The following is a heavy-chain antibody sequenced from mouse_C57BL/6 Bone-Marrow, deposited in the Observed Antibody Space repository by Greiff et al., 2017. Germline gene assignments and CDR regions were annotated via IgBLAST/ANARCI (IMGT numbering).Heavy chain of an antibody. CDR1: GYTFTSYW. V-gene: IGHV1-72*01. Sequence: QVQLQQPGAELVKPGASVKMSCKASGYTFTSYWMHWVKQRPGRGLEWIGRIDPNSGGTKYNEKFKSKATLTVDKPSSTAYMQLSSLTSADSAVYYCAVGGVTNVNYFDYWGQGTTLTVSS. CDR3: AVGGVTNVNYFDY. J-gene: IGHJ2*01. D-gene: IGHD2-12*01. CDR2: IDPNSGGT.